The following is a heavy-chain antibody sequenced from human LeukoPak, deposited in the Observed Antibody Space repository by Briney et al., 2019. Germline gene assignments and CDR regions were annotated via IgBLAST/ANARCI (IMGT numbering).Heavy chain of an antibody. CDR2: IRSKANSYAT. D-gene: IGHD3-22*01. Sequence: GGSLRLSCAASGFTFSGSAMHWVRQASGKGLEWVGRIRSKANSYATAYAASVKGRFTISRDDSKNTAYLQMNSLKTEDTAVYYCTRRDYYYDSSGYYYDYWGQGTLVTVSS. CDR1: GFTFSGSA. CDR3: TRRDYYYDSSGYYYDY. J-gene: IGHJ4*02. V-gene: IGHV3-73*01.